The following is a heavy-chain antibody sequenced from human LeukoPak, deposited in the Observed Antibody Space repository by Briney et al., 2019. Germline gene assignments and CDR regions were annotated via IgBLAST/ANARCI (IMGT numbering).Heavy chain of an antibody. CDR1: GFRFDDYA. Sequence: GGSLRLSCAASGFRFDDYAMHWDRQGPGKGLEWVSGISSTSGTMDYADSVKGRFTISRDNAKNSLYLQMSSLRAEDTAFYYCVRGTTVTTMGWLDHWGQGTLVTVSS. J-gene: IGHJ5*02. D-gene: IGHD4-17*01. CDR3: VRGTTVTTMGWLDH. CDR2: ISSTSGTM. V-gene: IGHV3-9*01.